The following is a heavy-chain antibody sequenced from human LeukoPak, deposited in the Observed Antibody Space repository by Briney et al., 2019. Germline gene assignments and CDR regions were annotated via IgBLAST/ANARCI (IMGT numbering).Heavy chain of an antibody. D-gene: IGHD3/OR15-3a*01. J-gene: IGHJ4*02. CDR3: ARDYRPILISGVAARYFDY. CDR1: GLTFSSYW. Sequence: GGSLRLSCAASGLTFSSYWMTWVRQAPGKGLEWVANIKQDGSEKYYADSVRGRFTISRDNAKNSLFLQMHSLRAEDTAVYYCARDYRPILISGVAARYFDYWGQGTLVTVSS. CDR2: IKQDGSEK. V-gene: IGHV3-7*01.